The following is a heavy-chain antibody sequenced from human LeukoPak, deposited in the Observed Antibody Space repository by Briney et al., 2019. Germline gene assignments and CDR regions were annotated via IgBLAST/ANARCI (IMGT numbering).Heavy chain of an antibody. CDR1: GFTFSSFA. V-gene: IGHV3-23*01. Sequence: GGSLRLSCAASGFTFSSFAMTWVRRTPGKGLEWVSGISGTGDNTLYADSVKGRFTISRDNSKNTLYLEMNSLRAEDTAIYYCAKMKGHPLPKYYMDVWGQGTTVTVSS. D-gene: IGHD1-26*01. CDR2: ISGTGDNT. CDR3: AKMKGHPLPKYYMDV. J-gene: IGHJ6*01.